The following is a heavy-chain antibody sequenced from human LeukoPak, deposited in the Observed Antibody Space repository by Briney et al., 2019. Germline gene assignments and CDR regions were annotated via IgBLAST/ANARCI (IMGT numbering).Heavy chain of an antibody. CDR2: IYHSGST. Sequence: SQTLSLTCTVSGGSISSGGYYWSWIRQPPGKGLEWIGYIYHSGSTYYNPSLKSRVTISVDRSKNQFSLKLSSVTAADTAVYYCASGRGYYDILTGYSGSGDYAFDIWGQGTMVTVSS. J-gene: IGHJ3*02. V-gene: IGHV4-30-2*01. D-gene: IGHD3-9*01. CDR1: GGSISSGGYY. CDR3: ASGRGYYDILTGYSGSGDYAFDI.